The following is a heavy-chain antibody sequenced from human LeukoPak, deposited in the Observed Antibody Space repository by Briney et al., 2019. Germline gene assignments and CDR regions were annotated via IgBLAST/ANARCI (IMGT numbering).Heavy chain of an antibody. Sequence: GGSLRLSCAASGFSFISYAVSSVRAAPGWGLEWDSRISDGGSRTYYADSVKGRFTISRDHSNNPLDLQMNSLRDDRTSLYYCAKVQLGIGVDYWGQGTPVTVSS. CDR3: AKVQLGIGVDY. V-gene: IGHV3-23*01. J-gene: IGHJ4*02. CDR1: GFSFISYA. D-gene: IGHD7-27*01. CDR2: ISDGGSRT.